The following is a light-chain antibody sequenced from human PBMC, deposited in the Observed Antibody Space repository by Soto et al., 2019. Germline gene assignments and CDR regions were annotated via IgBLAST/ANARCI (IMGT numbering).Light chain of an antibody. Sequence: EIVMTQSPATLSVSTGERATLSCRASQSVSNNLAWYQQKPGQAPRLLIYGASSRATGIPDRFSGSGSGTDFTLTISRLEPEDFAVYYCQQYGSSPITFGQGTRLEIK. CDR3: QQYGSSPIT. CDR1: QSVSNN. V-gene: IGKV3-20*01. J-gene: IGKJ5*01. CDR2: GAS.